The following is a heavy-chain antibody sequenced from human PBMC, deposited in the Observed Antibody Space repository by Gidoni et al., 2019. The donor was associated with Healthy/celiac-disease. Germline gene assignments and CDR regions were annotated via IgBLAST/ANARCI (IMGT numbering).Heavy chain of an antibody. V-gene: IGHV3-23*01. CDR1: ASTLSISS. Sequence: DVQLLASGGGLVQPGGSVTLYSRASASTLSISSMRWDRQAPGKGLEWVSAISGSGGSTYYADSVKGRFTISRDNSKNTLYLQMNSLRAEDTAVYYCAKDGVRYDFWSGYIYPSSDYWGQGTLVTVSS. CDR2: ISGSGGST. D-gene: IGHD3-3*01. J-gene: IGHJ4*02. CDR3: AKDGVRYDFWSGYIYPSSDY.